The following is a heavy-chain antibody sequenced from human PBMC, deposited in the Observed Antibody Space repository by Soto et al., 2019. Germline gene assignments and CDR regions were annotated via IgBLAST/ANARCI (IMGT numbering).Heavy chain of an antibody. Sequence: GSLRLSCAASGFTFSNAWMSWVRQAPGKGLEWVGRIKSKTDGGTTDYAAPVKGRFTISRDDSKNTLYLQMNSLKTEDTAVYYCTTDEMWDTAMVNYDYWGQGTLVTVSS. CDR3: TTDEMWDTAMVNYDY. CDR2: IKSKTDGGTT. CDR1: GFTFSNAW. V-gene: IGHV3-15*01. D-gene: IGHD5-18*01. J-gene: IGHJ4*02.